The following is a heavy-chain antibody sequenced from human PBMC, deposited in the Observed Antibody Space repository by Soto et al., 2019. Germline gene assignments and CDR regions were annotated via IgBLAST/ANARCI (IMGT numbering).Heavy chain of an antibody. CDR2: ISYDGSNK. D-gene: IGHD5-12*01. V-gene: IGHV3-30*18. CDR3: AKVPWGYEGYFDY. Sequence: GGSLRLSCAASGFTFSSYGMHWVRQAPGKGLEWVAVISYDGSNKYYADSVKGRFTISRDNSKNTLYLQMNSLRAEDTAVYYCAKVPWGYEGYFDYRGQGTLVTVSS. CDR1: GFTFSSYG. J-gene: IGHJ4*02.